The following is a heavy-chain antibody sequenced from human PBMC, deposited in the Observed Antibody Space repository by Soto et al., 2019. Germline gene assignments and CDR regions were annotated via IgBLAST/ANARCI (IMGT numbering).Heavy chain of an antibody. CDR2: ISYDGSNK. CDR1: GFTFSSYG. J-gene: IGHJ3*02. Sequence: GGSLRLSCAASGFTFSSYGMHWVRQAPGKGLEWVAVISYDGSNKYYADSVKGRFTISRDNSKNTLYLQMNSLRAEDTAVYYCARGYCSGGSCYTGDAFDIWGQGTMVTVSS. D-gene: IGHD2-15*01. V-gene: IGHV3-30*03. CDR3: ARGYCSGGSCYTGDAFDI.